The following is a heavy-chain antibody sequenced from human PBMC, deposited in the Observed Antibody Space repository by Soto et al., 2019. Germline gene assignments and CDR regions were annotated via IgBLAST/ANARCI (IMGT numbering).Heavy chain of an antibody. V-gene: IGHV1-2*02. CDR2: INPNSGGA. CDR3: ARGAGYCSSTSCYSYYYYGMDV. J-gene: IGHJ6*02. D-gene: IGHD2-2*01. CDR1: GYTFTGYY. Sequence: ASVKVSCKASGYTFTGYYMHWVRQAPGQGLEWMGWINPNSGGANYAQKFQGRVTMTRDTSISTAYMELSRLRSDDTAVYYCARGAGYCSSTSCYSYYYYGMDVWGQGTTVTVSS.